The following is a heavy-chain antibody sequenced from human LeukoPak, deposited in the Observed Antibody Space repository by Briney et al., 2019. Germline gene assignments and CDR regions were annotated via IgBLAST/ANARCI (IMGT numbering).Heavy chain of an antibody. D-gene: IGHD3-10*01. Sequence: GASVKVSCKASGYTFTGYYMHWVRQAPGHGLEWMGWINPDSGGTNYAQKFQGRVTMTRDTSINTAYMELSRLRSDDTAVYYCARGLLNNVLLWFGELLDGDYYFDYWGQGTLVTVSS. CDR1: GYTFTGYY. CDR3: ARGLLNNVLLWFGELLDGDYYFDY. V-gene: IGHV1-2*02. J-gene: IGHJ4*02. CDR2: INPDSGGT.